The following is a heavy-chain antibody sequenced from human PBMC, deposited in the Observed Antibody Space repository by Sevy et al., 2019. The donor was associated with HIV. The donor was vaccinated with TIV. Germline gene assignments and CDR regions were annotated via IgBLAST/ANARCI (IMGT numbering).Heavy chain of an antibody. J-gene: IGHJ3*02. CDR2: ISSNGGST. CDR1: GFTFSSYA. Sequence: GGYLRLSCAASGFTFSSYAMHWVRQAPGKGLEYVSAISSNGGSTYYADSVKGRFTISRDNSKNTLYLQMGSLRAEDMAVYYCARGTRIRSCHPERAFDIWGQGTMVTVSS. V-gene: IGHV3-64*02. D-gene: IGHD2-2*01. CDR3: ARGTRIRSCHPERAFDI.